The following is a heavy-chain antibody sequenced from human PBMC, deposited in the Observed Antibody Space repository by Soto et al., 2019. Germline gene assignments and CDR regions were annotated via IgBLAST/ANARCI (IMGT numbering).Heavy chain of an antibody. Sequence: PSPPASRTCSVSDRSPRGNYWSWIGQSPAKALESLGYVFYGGTDYNPSLGGRVSMSVGTSKSQFSLKLTSVTVADTAVYYCASYRGALYFESWGPGILVTVS. CDR2: VFYGGT. V-gene: IGHV4-59*01. D-gene: IGHD3-16*01. CDR1: DRSPRGNY. CDR3: ASYRGALYFES. J-gene: IGHJ4*02.